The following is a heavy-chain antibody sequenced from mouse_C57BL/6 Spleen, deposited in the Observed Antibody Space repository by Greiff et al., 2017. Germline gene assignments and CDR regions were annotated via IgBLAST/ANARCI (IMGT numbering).Heavy chain of an antibody. D-gene: IGHD1-1*01. CDR1: GYTFTDYY. Sequence: QVHVKQSGAELVKPGASVKISCKASGYTFTDYYINWVKQRPGQGLAWIGKIGPGSGSTYYTEKFKGKATLTADKSSSTAYMQRSSLTSEDSAVYFCARGDYYGSRGYFDVWGTGTTVTVSS. V-gene: IGHV1-77*01. CDR3: ARGDYYGSRGYFDV. J-gene: IGHJ1*03. CDR2: IGPGSGST.